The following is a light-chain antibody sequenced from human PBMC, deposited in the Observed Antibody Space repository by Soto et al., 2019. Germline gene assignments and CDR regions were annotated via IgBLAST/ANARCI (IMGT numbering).Light chain of an antibody. CDR3: QQYNDWPLT. V-gene: IGKV3-11*01. CDR1: QSVSTY. J-gene: IGKJ4*01. CDR2: DAT. Sequence: EIVLTQSPATLSLSPGERATLSCRASQSVSTYLAWFQQVPGQAPRLLMYDATNRATGFPARFSGSGSGTEFTLTISSLKSEDFEVYYCQQYNDWPLTFGGGTKVDIK.